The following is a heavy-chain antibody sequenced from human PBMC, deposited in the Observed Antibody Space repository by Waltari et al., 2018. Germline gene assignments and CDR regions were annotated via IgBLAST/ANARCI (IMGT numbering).Heavy chain of an antibody. CDR1: GFTFSLHA. J-gene: IGHJ6*03. CDR3: AKKAITTVPSGDYYYYMDV. CDR2: IYDDGTT. Sequence: EVQLLESGGALVQPGGSLRLSCAASGFTFSLHAMAWVRQAPGKGLELVSVIYDDGTTYSAASVKGRFTVSRDYSKDTLSLQMNSLRREDTAVYYCAKKAITTVPSGDYYYYMDVWGKGTTVIVAS. V-gene: IGHV3-23*03. D-gene: IGHD4-4*01.